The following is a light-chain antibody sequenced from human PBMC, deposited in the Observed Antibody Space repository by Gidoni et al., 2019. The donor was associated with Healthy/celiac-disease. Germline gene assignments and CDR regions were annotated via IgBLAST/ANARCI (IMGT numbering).Light chain of an antibody. J-gene: IGLJ3*02. CDR3: NSRDSSGNHLEWV. V-gene: IGLV3-19*01. CDR1: SLRSYY. CDR2: GKN. Sequence: SELTQDPAVSVALGQTVRITCQGDSLRSYYASWYQQKPGQAPVLVIYGKNNRPSGIPDRFSGSSSGNTASLTITGAQAEDEADYYCNSRDSSGNHLEWVFGGGTKLTVL.